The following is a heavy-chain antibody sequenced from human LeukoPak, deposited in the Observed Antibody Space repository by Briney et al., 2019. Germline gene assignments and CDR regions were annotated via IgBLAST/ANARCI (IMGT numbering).Heavy chain of an antibody. Sequence: SETLSLTCTVSGVSIFSSYWTWVRQPPGKGLEWIGYVHYSGSTNYNPSLKSRVTISVDTSKSQSSLKLSSATAADTAVYYCATGRSIRYFDYWGQGTLLTVSS. D-gene: IGHD3-9*01. CDR1: GVSIFSSY. J-gene: IGHJ4*02. CDR2: VHYSGST. CDR3: ATGRSIRYFDY. V-gene: IGHV4-59*12.